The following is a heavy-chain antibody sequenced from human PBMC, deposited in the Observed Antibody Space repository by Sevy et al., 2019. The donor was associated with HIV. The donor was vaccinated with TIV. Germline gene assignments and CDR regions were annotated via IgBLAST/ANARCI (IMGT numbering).Heavy chain of an antibody. D-gene: IGHD3-16*01. J-gene: IGHJ6*02. CDR1: GFTFGGSA. CDR2: IRSKANNYAT. Sequence: GGSLRLSCAASGFTFGGSAMHWVRQASGKGLEWVGRIRSKANNYATAHAASVKGRFTISRDDSKNTAYLQMNSLKTEDTAVYYCTRLGGTAVTPYYAMDVWGQGTTVTVSS. V-gene: IGHV3-73*01. CDR3: TRLGGTAVTPYYAMDV.